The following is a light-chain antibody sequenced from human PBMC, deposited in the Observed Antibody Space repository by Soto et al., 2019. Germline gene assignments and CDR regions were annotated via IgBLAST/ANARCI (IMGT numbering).Light chain of an antibody. CDR3: QQHSHWPPWT. V-gene: IGKV3-11*01. J-gene: IGKJ1*01. CDR2: GAS. Sequence: EVVLTQSPATLSLSPGELATLCFSASENVRTFVDWYQQKPGQAPRLLIHGASNRATGIPDRFSGSGSGTDFTLTISNLEPEDFAVYYCQQHSHWPPWTFGQGTKVDIK. CDR1: ENVRTF.